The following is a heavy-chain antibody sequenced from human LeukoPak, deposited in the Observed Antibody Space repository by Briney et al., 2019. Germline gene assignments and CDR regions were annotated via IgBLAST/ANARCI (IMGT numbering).Heavy chain of an antibody. CDR2: VSNDGTNR. J-gene: IGHJ3*02. V-gene: IGHV3-30-3*01. Sequence: HPGGSLRLSCAASGFSFSDYAIHWVRQAPGKGLEWVAGVSNDGTNRLYVDSVKGRFTISRDNSKTTVYLQMNSLSPEDTALYYCARRRIPGRESDAFDIWGQGTMVTVSS. CDR1: GFSFSDYA. CDR3: ARRRIPGRESDAFDI. D-gene: IGHD1-26*01.